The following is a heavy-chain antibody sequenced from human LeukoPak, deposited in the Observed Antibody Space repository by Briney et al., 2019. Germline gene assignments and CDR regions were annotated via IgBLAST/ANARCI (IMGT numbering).Heavy chain of an antibody. Sequence: GGSLKLSCKASGYTVSSNYMSWVRQAPGKGLEWVSDIYSGGSAYYADSVKGRFIISRDNPKNTLYLQMNSLRAEDTAVYYCARDLGFSAVDDAARGQGTLVTVSS. CDR3: ARDLGFSAVDDAA. CDR2: IYSGGSA. CDR1: GYTVSSNY. V-gene: IGHV3-66*01. J-gene: IGHJ4*02. D-gene: IGHD3-3*01.